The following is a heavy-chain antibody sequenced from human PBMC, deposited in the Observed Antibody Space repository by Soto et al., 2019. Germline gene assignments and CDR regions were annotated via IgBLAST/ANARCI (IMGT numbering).Heavy chain of an antibody. V-gene: IGHV4-59*01. CDR1: GGSISSYY. J-gene: IGHJ4*02. D-gene: IGHD1-20*01. CDR3: ARRLYNWNAFDY. Sequence: LSETLSLTCTVSGGSISSYYWSWIRQPPGKGLEWIGYIYYSGSTNYNPSLKSRVTISVDTSKNQFSLKLSSVTAADTAVYYCARRLYNWNAFDYWGQGTLVTVSS. CDR2: IYYSGST.